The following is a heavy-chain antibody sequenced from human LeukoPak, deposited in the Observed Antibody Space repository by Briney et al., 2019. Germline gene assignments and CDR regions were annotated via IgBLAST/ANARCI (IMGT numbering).Heavy chain of an antibody. J-gene: IGHJ6*03. D-gene: IGHD2-2*01. CDR1: AGSINSAGYY. V-gene: IGHV4-61*02. CDR3: ARAGGYCSSTSCYGDYYYYYYMDV. Sequence: PSETLSLTCTVSAGSINSAGYYWSWIRQPAGKGLEWIVRIYASGSANYNPSLKSRVTISIDTSKNQFSLKLTSVTAADTAVCYCARAGGYCSSTSCYGDYYYYYYMDVWGKGTTVTVSS. CDR2: IYASGSA.